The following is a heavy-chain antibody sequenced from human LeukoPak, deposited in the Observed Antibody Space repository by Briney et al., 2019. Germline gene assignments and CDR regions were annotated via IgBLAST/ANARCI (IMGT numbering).Heavy chain of an antibody. CDR3: AREGGDGYNPHGD. D-gene: IGHD5-24*01. J-gene: IGHJ4*02. CDR1: GYTFTGYY. V-gene: IGHV1-2*02. Sequence: GASVKVSCKASGYTFTGYYMHWVRQAPGQGLEWVGWINPNSGGTNYAQKFQGRVTMTRDASISTAYMELSRLRSDDTAVYYCAREGGDGYNPHGDWGQGTLVTVSS. CDR2: INPNSGGT.